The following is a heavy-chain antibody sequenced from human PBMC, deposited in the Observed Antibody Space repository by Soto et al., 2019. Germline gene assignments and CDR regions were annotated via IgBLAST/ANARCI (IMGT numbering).Heavy chain of an antibody. CDR1: GGSISGTSSY. CDR3: AREFEAVAGFDAFDI. D-gene: IGHD6-19*01. V-gene: IGHV4-39*01. CDR2: VFYNGST. Sequence: QLQLQESGPGLVKPSETLSLTCTVSGGSISGTSSYWSWIRQSPGKGLAWIGNVFYNGSTNCNPSLKSRVTLSVNTSKNQFSLKLSSVPAADTALYYCAREFEAVAGFDAFDIWGQGTMVTVSS. J-gene: IGHJ3*02.